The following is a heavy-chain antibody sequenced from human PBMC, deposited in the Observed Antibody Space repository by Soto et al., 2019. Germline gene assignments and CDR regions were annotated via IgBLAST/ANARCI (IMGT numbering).Heavy chain of an antibody. V-gene: IGHV1-2*04. CDR3: ARDLAGGAYYYYGMDV. CDR1: GYTFTGYY. J-gene: IGHJ6*02. D-gene: IGHD3-16*01. Sequence: GASVKVSCKASGYTFTGYYVHWVRQAPGQGLEWMGWINPNSGGTNYAQKFQGWVTMTRDTSISTAYMELSRLRSDDTAVYYCARDLAGGAYYYYGMDVWGQGTTVTVSS. CDR2: INPNSGGT.